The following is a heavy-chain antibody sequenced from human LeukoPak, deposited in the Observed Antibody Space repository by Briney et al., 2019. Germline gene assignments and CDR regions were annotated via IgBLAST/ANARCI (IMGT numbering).Heavy chain of an antibody. Sequence: ASVKVSCKASGYTFTGYYMHWVRQAPGQGLEWMGWINPNSGGTNYAQKFQGRVTMTRDTSISTAYKELSRLRSDDTAVYYCARVNYGDSYYYYYGMDVWGQGTTVTVSS. CDR2: INPNSGGT. V-gene: IGHV1-2*02. CDR3: ARVNYGDSYYYYYGMDV. J-gene: IGHJ6*02. D-gene: IGHD4-17*01. CDR1: GYTFTGYY.